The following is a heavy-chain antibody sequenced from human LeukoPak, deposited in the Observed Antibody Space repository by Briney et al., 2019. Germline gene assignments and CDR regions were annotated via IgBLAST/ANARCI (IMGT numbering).Heavy chain of an antibody. V-gene: IGHV3-23*01. CDR2: ISGSGGST. CDR3: AKSLVVVVAAIDY. D-gene: IGHD2-15*01. J-gene: IGHJ4*02. CDR1: GFTFSSYA. Sequence: GGSLRLSCAASGFTFSSYAMSWVRQAPGKGLEWVSAISGSGGSTYYADSVEGRFTISRDNSKNTLYLQMNSLRAEDTAVYYCAKSLVVVVAAIDYWGQGTLVTVSS.